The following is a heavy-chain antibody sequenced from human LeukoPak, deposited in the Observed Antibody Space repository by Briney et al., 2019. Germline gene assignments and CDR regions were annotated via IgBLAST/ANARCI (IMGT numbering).Heavy chain of an antibody. V-gene: IGHV1-18*01. Sequence: GASVKVSCKASGYTFTYYGVSWVRQAPGQGLEWMGWISAFNGNTDFAQKLQGRVTMTTDTSTSTAYMELRSLRSDDTAVYYCARDLGYDGYSYGYGYWGQGTLVTVPS. CDR3: ARDLGYDGYSYGYGY. J-gene: IGHJ4*02. CDR1: GYTFTYYG. CDR2: ISAFNGNT. D-gene: IGHD5-18*01.